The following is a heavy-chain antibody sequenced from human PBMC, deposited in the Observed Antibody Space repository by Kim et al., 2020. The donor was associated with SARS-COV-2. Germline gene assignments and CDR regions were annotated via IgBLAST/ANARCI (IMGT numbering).Heavy chain of an antibody. CDR3: ARPPLDLPLGAFDI. D-gene: IGHD3-16*01. V-gene: IGHV3-48*02. Sequence: GGSLRLSCAASGFTFSSYSMNWVRQAPGKGLEWVSYISSSSSTIYYADSVKGRFTISRDNAKNSLYLQMNSLRDEDTAVYYCARPPLDLPLGAFDIWGQGTMGTVSS. CDR1: GFTFSSYS. J-gene: IGHJ3*02. CDR2: ISSSSSTI.